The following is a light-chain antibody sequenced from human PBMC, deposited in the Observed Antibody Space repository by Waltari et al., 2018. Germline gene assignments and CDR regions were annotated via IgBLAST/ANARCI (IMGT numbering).Light chain of an antibody. Sequence: DIQMTQSPSTLSASVGDRVTITCRASQSISNYLAWYQQKPGKAPNLLIYKASSLESGVPSRFSGSGSGAEFTLTISSLQPDDFATYYCLQYDSYSTFGQGTKLEIK. CDR1: QSISNY. V-gene: IGKV1-5*03. J-gene: IGKJ2*01. CDR2: KAS. CDR3: LQYDSYST.